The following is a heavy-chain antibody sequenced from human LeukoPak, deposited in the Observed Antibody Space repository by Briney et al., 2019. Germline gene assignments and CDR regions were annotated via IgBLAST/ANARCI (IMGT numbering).Heavy chain of an antibody. Sequence: SGGSLRLSCAASGFNVSDNYVIWVRQAPGKGLEWVSVVYSGGSTNYADSVKGRFTMSRDNSKNTLYLQMNSLRAEDTAVYYCAREASYSDSLGYYQPCDYWGQGTLVTVSS. CDR1: GFNVSDNY. CDR2: VYSGGST. V-gene: IGHV3-66*01. J-gene: IGHJ4*02. D-gene: IGHD3-22*01. CDR3: AREASYSDSLGYYQPCDY.